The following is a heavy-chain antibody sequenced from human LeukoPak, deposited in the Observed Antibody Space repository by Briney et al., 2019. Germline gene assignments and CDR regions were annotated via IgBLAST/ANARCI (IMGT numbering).Heavy chain of an antibody. CDR1: GGTFSSYA. Sequence: SVKVSCKASGGTFSSYANSWVRQAPGQGLEWMGGIIPIFGTANYAQKFQGRVTITADESTSTAYMELSSLRSEDTAVYYCARDPYSSGRGYFDYWGQGTLVTVSS. D-gene: IGHD6-19*01. CDR3: ARDPYSSGRGYFDY. V-gene: IGHV1-69*13. CDR2: IIPIFGTA. J-gene: IGHJ4*02.